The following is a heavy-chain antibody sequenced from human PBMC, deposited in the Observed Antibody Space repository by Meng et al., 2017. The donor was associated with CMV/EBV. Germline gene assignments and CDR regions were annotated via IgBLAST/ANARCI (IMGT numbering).Heavy chain of an antibody. CDR2: ISGSGGST. CDR3: ARVAAAGDFDY. D-gene: IGHD6-13*01. CDR1: GFTFSSYA. V-gene: IGHV3-23*01. J-gene: IGHJ4*02. Sequence: GESLKISCAASGFTFSSYAMSWVRQAPGKGLEWVSAISGSGGSTYYADSVKGRFTISRDNAKNTLYLQMNSLRAEDTALYHCARVAAAGDFDYWGQGTLVTVSS.